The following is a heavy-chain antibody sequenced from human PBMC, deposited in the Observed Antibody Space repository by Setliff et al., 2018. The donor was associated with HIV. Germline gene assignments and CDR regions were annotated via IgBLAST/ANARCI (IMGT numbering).Heavy chain of an antibody. D-gene: IGHD3-9*01. CDR2: FDPEDGEK. CDR3: ATDAYYDFLTGPTPGSFDI. Sequence: ASVKVSCKVSGYTLSELSMHWVRQAPGEGLAWMGGFDPEDGEKIYAEKFQGRVTMTEDTGTETAYMELSSLRSDDTAVYYCATDAYYDFLTGPTPGSFDIWGQGTMVTVSS. J-gene: IGHJ3*02. CDR1: GYTLSELS. V-gene: IGHV1-24*01.